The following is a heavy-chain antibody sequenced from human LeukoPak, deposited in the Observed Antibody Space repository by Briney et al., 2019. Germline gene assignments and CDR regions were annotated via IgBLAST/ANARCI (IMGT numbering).Heavy chain of an antibody. CDR1: VGSICSGGSS. CDR2: IYHSGIT. CDR3: DRADYYGSGSPFD. Sequence: PSGTLSLTCAVSVGSICSGGSSCSWVRQPPGEGRGWIWYIYHSGITYCNPSLKSRVPISVDMSKNQFSLKLSSVTAADTAVYYCDRADYYGSGSPFDWGQGTLVTVSS. J-gene: IGHJ4*02. V-gene: IGHV4-30-2*01. D-gene: IGHD3-10*01.